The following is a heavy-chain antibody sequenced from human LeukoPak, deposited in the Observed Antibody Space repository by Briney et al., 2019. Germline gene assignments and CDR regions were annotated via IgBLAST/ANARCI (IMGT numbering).Heavy chain of an antibody. J-gene: IGHJ4*02. CDR1: GGSISSYY. CDR3: ARDRYSNLDY. V-gene: IGHV4-59*01. Sequence: YPSETLSLTCTVSGGSISSYYWSWIRQPPGKGLEWIGYIYYSGSTNYNPSLKSRVTISEDTSKNQFSLKLSSVTAADTAVYYCARDRYSNLDYWGQGTLVTVSS. CDR2: IYYSGST. D-gene: IGHD4-11*01.